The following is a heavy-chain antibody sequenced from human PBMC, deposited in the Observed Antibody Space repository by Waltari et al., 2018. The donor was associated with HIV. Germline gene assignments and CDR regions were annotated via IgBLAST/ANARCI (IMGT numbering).Heavy chain of an antibody. CDR1: GFTVSSVY. V-gene: IGHV3-53*01. CDR2: IHSSGGT. D-gene: IGHD6-13*01. Sequence: EVQLVESGGGLIQHGGSLRLSCAAPGFTVSSVYMSWVRQAPGKGLEWVSVIHSSGGTNYADSVKGRFTISRDNSKNTLYLQMNSLGAEDTAVYYCARDTTVVGTRYFDYWGRGTLVTVSS. CDR3: ARDTTVVGTRYFDY. J-gene: IGHJ4*02.